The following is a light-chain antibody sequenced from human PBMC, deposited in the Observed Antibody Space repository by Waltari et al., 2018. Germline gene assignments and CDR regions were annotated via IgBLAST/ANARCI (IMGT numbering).Light chain of an antibody. CDR3: CSDAGAV. Sequence: QSALTQPASVSGSPGQSITISCTGTSSGVGSSNLVSWYQQHPGKAPKLMLYEGSKRPAGVSKRSPGSKSGNTASLTISGLQAEDEADYYCCSDAGAVFGGGTKLTIL. V-gene: IGLV2-23*01. CDR1: SSGVGSSNL. CDR2: EGS. J-gene: IGLJ3*02.